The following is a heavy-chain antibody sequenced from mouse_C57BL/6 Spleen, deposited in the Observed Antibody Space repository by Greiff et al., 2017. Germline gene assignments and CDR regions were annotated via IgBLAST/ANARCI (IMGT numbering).Heavy chain of an antibody. Sequence: EVKLMESGEGLVKPGGSLKLSCAASGFTFSSYAMSWVRQTPEKRLEWVAYISSGGDYIYYADTVKGRFTISRDNARNTLYLQMSSLKSEDTAMYYCTRSTMVTTRNYAMDYWGQGTSVTVSS. CDR2: ISSGGDYI. J-gene: IGHJ4*01. CDR1: GFTFSSYA. V-gene: IGHV5-9-1*02. D-gene: IGHD2-2*01. CDR3: TRSTMVTTRNYAMDY.